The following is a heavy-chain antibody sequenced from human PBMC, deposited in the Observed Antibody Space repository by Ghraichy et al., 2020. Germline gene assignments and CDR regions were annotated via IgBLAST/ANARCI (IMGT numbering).Heavy chain of an antibody. D-gene: IGHD2-2*01. J-gene: IGHJ4*02. CDR2: ISGSGGST. V-gene: IGHV3-23*01. CDR3: AKEVSLGYCSSTSCYRHFDY. Sequence: GSLRLSCAASGFTFSSYAMSWVRQAPGKGLEWVSAISGSGGSTYYADSVKGRFTISRDNSKNTLYLQMNSLRAEDTAVYYCAKEVSLGYCSSTSCYRHFDYWGQGTLVTVSS. CDR1: GFTFSSYA.